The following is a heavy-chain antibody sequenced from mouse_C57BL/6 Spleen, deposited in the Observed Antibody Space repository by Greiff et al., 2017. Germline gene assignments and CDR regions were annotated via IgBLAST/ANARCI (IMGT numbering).Heavy chain of an antibody. CDR3: ARKNYYGSSHFDY. CDR2: IYPGDGDT. D-gene: IGHD1-1*01. Sequence: VQLQQSGAELVKPGASVKISCKASGYAFSSYSMNWVKQRPGKGLEWIGQIYPGDGDTNYNGKFEGKATLTADNSSSTAYMQLSSLTSEDSAVYFCARKNYYGSSHFDYWGQGTTLTVSS. CDR1: GYAFSSYS. J-gene: IGHJ2*01. V-gene: IGHV1-80*01.